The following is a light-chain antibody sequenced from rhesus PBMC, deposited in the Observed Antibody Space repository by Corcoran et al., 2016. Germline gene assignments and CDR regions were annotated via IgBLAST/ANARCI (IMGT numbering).Light chain of an antibody. CDR1: QGIRDS. V-gene: IGKV1S14*01. Sequence: DIQMTQSPSSLSASVGDTVTITFRASQGIRDSLAWYQQKPGKAPRPLIYYASNLERGVPSSVSGSGSGSDFTLTISSLQPADCAVYYCQQHHSYPPTFGGGTKVEIK. J-gene: IGKJ4*01. CDR3: QQHHSYPPT. CDR2: YAS.